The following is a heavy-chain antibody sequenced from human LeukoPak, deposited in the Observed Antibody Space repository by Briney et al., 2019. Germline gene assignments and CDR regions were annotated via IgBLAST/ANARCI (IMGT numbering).Heavy chain of an antibody. V-gene: IGHV3-30*02. CDR3: AKGSLWRFGDPID. CDR2: IRYDGSNK. CDR1: GFTFSSYG. D-gene: IGHD3-10*01. J-gene: IGHJ4*02. Sequence: GGSLRLSCAAFGFTFSSYGTHWVRQAPGKGLGRGACIRYDGSNKYYADSVKGRFTISRANSKNTLYRQMNSLRAEDMAVDYCAKGSLWRFGDPIDWGQGSLVTVSS.